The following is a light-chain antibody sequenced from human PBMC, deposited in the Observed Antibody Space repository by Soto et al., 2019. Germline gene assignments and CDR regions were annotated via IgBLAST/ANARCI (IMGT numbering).Light chain of an antibody. CDR3: QQYNNWPPIT. CDR1: QSVSSY. Sequence: EIVLTQSPATLSLSPGERATLSCRASQSVSSYLAWYQQKPGQAPRLLIYDASNRATGIPAGFSGSGSGTDFTLTISSLQSEDFAVYYCQQYNNWPPITFGGGTKVDIK. J-gene: IGKJ4*01. CDR2: DAS. V-gene: IGKV3-11*01.